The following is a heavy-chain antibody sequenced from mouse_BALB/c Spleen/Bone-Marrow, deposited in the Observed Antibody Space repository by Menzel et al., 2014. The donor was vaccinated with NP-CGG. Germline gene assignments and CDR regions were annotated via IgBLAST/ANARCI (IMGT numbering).Heavy chain of an antibody. D-gene: IGHD2-1*01. CDR1: GYTFTTYW. J-gene: IGHJ3*01. CDR2: IYPGSGST. CDR3: TRWNGHYEGFAY. Sequence: GSELVRPGASVKLSCKASGYTFTTYWIHWVKQRHGQGLEWIGNIYPGSGSTNYGEKFKTKGTLTVDTSSSTACMHLSSLTSEDSAVYYCTRWNGHYEGFAYWGQGTLVTVSA. V-gene: IGHV1S22*01.